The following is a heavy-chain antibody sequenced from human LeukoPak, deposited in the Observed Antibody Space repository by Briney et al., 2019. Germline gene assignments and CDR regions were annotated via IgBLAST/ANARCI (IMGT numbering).Heavy chain of an antibody. CDR2: ISSSGSYI. CDR1: GVTFSSYS. J-gene: IGHJ6*02. D-gene: IGHD3-10*01. Sequence: GGSLRLSCVASGVTFSSYSMNWVRQAPGKGLEWVSFISSSGSYIYYAGSVKARFTISRDNVKNSLYLQMNSLRAENTAVYYCARFDLYYASGTYYSDSYYGMDVWGQGTTVTVSS. CDR3: ARFDLYYASGTYYSDSYYGMDV. V-gene: IGHV3-21*01.